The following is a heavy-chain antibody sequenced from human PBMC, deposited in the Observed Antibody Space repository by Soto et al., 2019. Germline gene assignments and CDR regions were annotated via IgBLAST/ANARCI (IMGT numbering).Heavy chain of an antibody. V-gene: IGHV1-18*01. CDR3: ARDQAMAQFDY. Sequence: QVQLVQSGAEVKKPGASVKVSCKASGYTFTSYGISWVRQAPGHGLEWMGWNNAYNGNTKYAQKLQGRVTMTTDTSTSTAYMELRSLTSDDPAVYYCARDQAMAQFDYWGQGTLVTVSS. J-gene: IGHJ4*02. D-gene: IGHD5-18*01. CDR1: GYTFTSYG. CDR2: NNAYNGNT.